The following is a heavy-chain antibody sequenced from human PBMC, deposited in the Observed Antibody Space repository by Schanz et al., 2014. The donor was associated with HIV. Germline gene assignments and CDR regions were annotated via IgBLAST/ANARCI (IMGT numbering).Heavy chain of an antibody. CDR1: GGTFMTYA. CDR3: ARSFGVGDLGFGV. Sequence: QVQLVQSGAEVKKPGSSVTVSCKASGGTFMTYAISWVRQAPGQGLEWMGGIIPTFGIANYAPKFQGRITITADESTSTAYLELRSLRPEDTAMFFCARSFGVGDLGFGVWGQGTTVIVSS. CDR2: IIPTFGIA. D-gene: IGHD3-3*01. V-gene: IGHV1-69*01. J-gene: IGHJ6*02.